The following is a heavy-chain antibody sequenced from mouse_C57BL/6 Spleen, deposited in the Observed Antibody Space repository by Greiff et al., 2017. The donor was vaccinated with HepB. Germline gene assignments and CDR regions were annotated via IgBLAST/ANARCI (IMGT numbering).Heavy chain of an antibody. D-gene: IGHD1-1*01. J-gene: IGHJ1*03. CDR2: IDPSDSET. CDR3: ARGDYGGYFDV. Sequence: VQLQQPGAELVRPGSSVKLSCKASGYTFTSYWMHWVKQRPIQGLEWIGNIDPSDSETHYNQKFKDKATLTVDKSSSTAYMQLSSLTSEDSAVYYCARGDYGGYFDVWGTGNTVTVSS. CDR1: GYTFTSYW. V-gene: IGHV1-52*01.